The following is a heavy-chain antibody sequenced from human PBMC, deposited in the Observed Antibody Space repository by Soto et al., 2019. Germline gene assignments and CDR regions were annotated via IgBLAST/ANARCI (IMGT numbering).Heavy chain of an antibody. J-gene: IGHJ4*02. CDR1: GFTFSSYF. Sequence: EGSLILSCAASGFTFSSYFMHWVRQAPGKGLEWVAVISYDGSNKYYADSVKGRFTISRDNSKNTLYLQMNSLRAEDTAVYYCATTMKSIAARGAFDYWGQGTLVTVSS. D-gene: IGHD6-6*01. CDR2: ISYDGSNK. CDR3: ATTMKSIAARGAFDY. V-gene: IGHV3-30*03.